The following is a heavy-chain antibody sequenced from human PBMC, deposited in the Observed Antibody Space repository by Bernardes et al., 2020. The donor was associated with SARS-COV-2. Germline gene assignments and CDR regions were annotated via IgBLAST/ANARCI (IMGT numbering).Heavy chain of an antibody. CDR1: GYTFTGYF. Sequence: ASVKVSCKASGYTFTGYFIHWVRQAPGQRLEWRGWINPNTGGTNYVQKFQGRVTMTRDTSITTAYMELSRLGSDDTAIYFCARTRTTISTAGIPVDYWGQGTLVTVSS. CDR3: ARTRTTISTAGIPVDY. D-gene: IGHD6-13*01. CDR2: INPNTGGT. V-gene: IGHV1-2*02. J-gene: IGHJ4*02.